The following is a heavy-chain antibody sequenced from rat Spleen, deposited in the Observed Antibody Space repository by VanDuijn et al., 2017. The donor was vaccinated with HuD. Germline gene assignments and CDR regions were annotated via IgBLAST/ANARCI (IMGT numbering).Heavy chain of an antibody. D-gene: IGHD1-11*01. CDR2: ISSGGSI. CDR1: GFTFSNHG. J-gene: IGHJ3*01. Sequence: VQLVESGGGLVQPGRSLKVSCVASGFTFSNHGMHWIRQAPGKGLEWIATISSGGSIYYNSVLKSRLSINKDTSKSQVFLKVNSLQTEETAIYFCSGRNYGGFSGWFTDWGQGTLVTVSS. CDR3: SGRNYGGFSGWFTD. V-gene: IGHV2S12*01.